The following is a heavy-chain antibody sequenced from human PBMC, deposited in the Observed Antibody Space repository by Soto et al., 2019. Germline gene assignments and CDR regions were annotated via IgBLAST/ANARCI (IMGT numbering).Heavy chain of an antibody. V-gene: IGHV4-59*08. CDR2: IYYTGTS. J-gene: IGHJ4*02. CDR3: ARLGGYYQAFDN. CDR1: GGSIRNNY. Sequence: PSETLSLTCTVSGGSIRNNYWSWIRQPPGKGLERVGYIYYTGTSKYNPYLKSRVTISVDSSKNQFFLMLDSVTAADTAVYYCARLGGYYQAFDNWGQGTLVTVSS. D-gene: IGHD3-3*01.